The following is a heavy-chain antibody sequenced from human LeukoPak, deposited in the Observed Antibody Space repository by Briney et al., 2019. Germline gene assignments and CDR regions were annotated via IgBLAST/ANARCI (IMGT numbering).Heavy chain of an antibody. CDR3: AKDRRRSYNWFDP. CDR2: ISSSGSTI. J-gene: IGHJ5*02. CDR1: GFTFSDYY. V-gene: IGHV3-11*04. Sequence: GGSLRLSCAASGFTFSDYYMSWIRQAPGKGLEWVSCISSSGSTIYYADSVKGRFTISRDNAKNSLYLQMNSLRAEDTAVYYCAKDRRRSYNWFDPWGQGTLVTVSS.